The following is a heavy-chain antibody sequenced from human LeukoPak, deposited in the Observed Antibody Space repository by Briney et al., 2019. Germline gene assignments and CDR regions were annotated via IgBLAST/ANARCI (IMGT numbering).Heavy chain of an antibody. CDR1: GYTFSSYA. CDR2: ISGSGGST. D-gene: IGHD5-18*01. Sequence: AGSLRLSCAASGYTFSSYARSWVRQAPGKGLEWVSAISGSGGSTYYADSVKGRFTTSRENSTNTLYLQMHSLRAAATAVYYCAKGVDTALVTPFDYWGQGTLVTVSS. CDR3: AKGVDTALVTPFDY. V-gene: IGHV3-23*01. J-gene: IGHJ4*02.